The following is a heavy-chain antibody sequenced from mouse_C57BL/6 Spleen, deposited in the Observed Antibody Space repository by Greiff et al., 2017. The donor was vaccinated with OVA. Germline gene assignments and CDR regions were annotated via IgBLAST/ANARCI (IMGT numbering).Heavy chain of an antibody. CDR3: ARAHYYGSSYWYFDV. Sequence: ESGPGLVKPSQSLSLTCSVTGYSITSGYYWNWIRQFPGNKLEWMGYISSDGSNNYNPSLKNRISITRDTSKNQFFLKLNSVTTEDTATYYCARAHYYGSSYWYFDVWGTGTTVTVSS. D-gene: IGHD1-1*01. V-gene: IGHV3-6*01. J-gene: IGHJ1*03. CDR2: ISSDGSN. CDR1: GYSITSGYY.